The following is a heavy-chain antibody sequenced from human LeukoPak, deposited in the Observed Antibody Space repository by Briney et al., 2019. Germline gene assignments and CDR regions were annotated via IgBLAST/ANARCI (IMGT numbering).Heavy chain of an antibody. CDR3: ASYEPYRLVAFDI. CDR1: GGSIGSYY. Sequence: PSETLSLTCTVSGGSIGSYYWSWIRQPPGKGLEWIGYIYYSGSTNYNPSLKSRVTISVDTSKNQFSLKLSSVTAADMAVYYCASYEPYRLVAFDIWGQGTMVTVSS. J-gene: IGHJ3*02. V-gene: IGHV4-59*01. D-gene: IGHD1-14*01. CDR2: IYYSGST.